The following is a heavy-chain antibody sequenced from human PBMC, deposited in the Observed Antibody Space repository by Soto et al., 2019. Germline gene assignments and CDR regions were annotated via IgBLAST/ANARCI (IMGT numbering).Heavy chain of an antibody. CDR3: ARELLWSRYFAY. J-gene: IGHJ4*02. Sequence: QVQLVESGGGVVQPGRSLRLSCAASGFIFSNYVMYWVRQAPGKGPEWVAFMSYDGTTIYYADSVKGRFTISRDNSKNSLYLQMNYLRPEDTGVYYCARELLWSRYFAYWGQGTLVTVSS. D-gene: IGHD3-10*01. CDR2: MSYDGTTI. V-gene: IGHV3-30-3*01. CDR1: GFIFSNYV.